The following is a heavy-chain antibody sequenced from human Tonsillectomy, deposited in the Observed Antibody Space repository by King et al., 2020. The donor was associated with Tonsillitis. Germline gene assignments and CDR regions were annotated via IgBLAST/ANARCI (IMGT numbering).Heavy chain of an antibody. CDR3: ASGWFGELAGDY. Sequence: QLVQSGAEVKKPGASVKVSCKASGYTFTSYAMHWVRQAPGQRLEWMGWINAGNGNTKYSQKFQGRVTITRDTSASTAYMELSSLRSEETAVYYCASGWFGELAGDYWGQGTLVTVSS. CDR2: INAGNGNT. V-gene: IGHV1-3*01. CDR1: GYTFTSYA. D-gene: IGHD3-10*01. J-gene: IGHJ4*02.